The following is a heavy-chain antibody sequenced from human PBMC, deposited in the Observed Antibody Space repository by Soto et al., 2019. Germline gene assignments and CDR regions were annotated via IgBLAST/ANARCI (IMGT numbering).Heavy chain of an antibody. CDR3: SGDPSGYDEGDWYHGVDV. V-gene: IGHV3-53*01. D-gene: IGHD5-12*01. CDR1: GVSVSGNY. CDR2: IYINGST. Sequence: PGGSLRLSCAASGVSVSGNYMSWVRQSPGEGLEWVAIIYINGSTDYADSVQGRFSVSRDIYKNTLFLQMNNLRAEDTAVYFCSGDPSGYDEGDWYHGVDVWGQGTTVTVSS. J-gene: IGHJ6*02.